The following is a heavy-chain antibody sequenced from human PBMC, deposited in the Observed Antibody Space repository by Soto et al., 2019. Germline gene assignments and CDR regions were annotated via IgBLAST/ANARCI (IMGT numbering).Heavy chain of an antibody. J-gene: IGHJ4*02. CDR3: ARDNGYGHFDS. Sequence: SETLSLTCTVSGASISSGRAYWSWIRQHPGKGLEWIGYMFYSGSTYYHPSLKSRVNISADTSKNQFSLRLTSVTPADTAVYYCARDNGYGHFDSWGQGALVTVSS. CDR2: MFYSGST. CDR1: GASISSGRAY. V-gene: IGHV4-31*03. D-gene: IGHD5-12*01.